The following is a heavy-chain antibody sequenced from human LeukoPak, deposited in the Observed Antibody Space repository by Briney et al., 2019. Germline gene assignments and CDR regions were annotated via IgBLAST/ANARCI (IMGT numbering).Heavy chain of an antibody. CDR1: GYTFTGYY. V-gene: IGHV1-2*02. D-gene: IGHD4-17*01. CDR2: INPNSGGT. CDR3: ARGTNRFVTTSDY. Sequence: ASVKVSCKASGYTFTGYYMHWVRQAPGQGLEWMGWINPNSGGTNYAQKFQGRVTMTRDTSISTAYMELSRLRSDATAVYYCARGTNRFVTTSDYWGQGTLVTVSS. J-gene: IGHJ4*02.